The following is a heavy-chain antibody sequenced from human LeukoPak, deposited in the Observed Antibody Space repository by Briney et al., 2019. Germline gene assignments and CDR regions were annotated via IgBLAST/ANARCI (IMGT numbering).Heavy chain of an antibody. D-gene: IGHD3-10*01. CDR2: IYNSGST. V-gene: IGHV4-38-2*02. CDR1: GYSISSGYF. CDR3: AREGPGITMVRGVISAFDY. Sequence: SETLSLTCTVSGYSISSGYFWGWIRQTPGKGLEWIGSIYNSGSTYYNPSLKSRVTMSVDTSKNQFSLKLSSVTAADTAVYYCAREGPGITMVRGVISAFDYWGQGTLVTVSS. J-gene: IGHJ4*02.